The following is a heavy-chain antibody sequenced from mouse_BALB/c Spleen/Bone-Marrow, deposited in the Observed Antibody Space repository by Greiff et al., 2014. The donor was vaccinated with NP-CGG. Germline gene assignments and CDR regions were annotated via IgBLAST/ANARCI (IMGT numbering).Heavy chain of an antibody. CDR1: GYTFTSYW. Sequence: LQQSGSELVRPGASVKLSCKASGYTFTSYWMHWVKQRPGQGLEWIGNICPGSGSTNYDEKFKSKATLTVDTSSSTAYMQLSSLTSEDSAVYYCTRRRGNYYYFDYWGQGTTLTVSS. CDR3: TRRRGNYYYFDY. CDR2: ICPGSGST. J-gene: IGHJ2*01. D-gene: IGHD2-1*01. V-gene: IGHV1S22*01.